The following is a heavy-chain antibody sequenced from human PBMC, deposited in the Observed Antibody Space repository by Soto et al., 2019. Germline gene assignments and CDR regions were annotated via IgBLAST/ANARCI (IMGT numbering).Heavy chain of an antibody. D-gene: IGHD5-18*01. CDR2: IYTRVGT. CDR3: ARQGEYSYEYYHDS. Sequence: SLTCIVSGGSISNYYWSWIRQPAGKGLEWIGRIYTRVGTNYNPSLKSRVTMSVDTSKSQFSLRLSSVTAADTAVYYCARQGEYSYEYYHDSWGQGTLVTVSS. CDR1: GGSISNYY. V-gene: IGHV4-4*07. J-gene: IGHJ4*02.